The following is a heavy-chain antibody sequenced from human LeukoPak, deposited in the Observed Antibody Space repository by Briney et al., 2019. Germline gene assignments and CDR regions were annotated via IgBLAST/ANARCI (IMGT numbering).Heavy chain of an antibody. CDR3: ARGPNPGAECDSSGYYSEYFDY. D-gene: IGHD3-22*01. CDR1: GFTFSSYA. CDR2: ISYDGSNK. Sequence: GGSLRLSCAASGFTFSSYAMHWVRQAPGKGLEWVAVISYDGSNKYYADSVKGRFTISRDNSKNTLYLQMNSLRAEDTAVYYCARGPNPGAECDSSGYYSEYFDYWGQGTLVTVSS. J-gene: IGHJ4*02. V-gene: IGHV3-30-3*01.